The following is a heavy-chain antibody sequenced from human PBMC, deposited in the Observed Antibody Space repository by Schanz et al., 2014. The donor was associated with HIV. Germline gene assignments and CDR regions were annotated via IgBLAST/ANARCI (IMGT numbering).Heavy chain of an antibody. J-gene: IGHJ4*02. D-gene: IGHD6-19*01. Sequence: QVQLVESGGGVVQPGRSLRLSCAASGFTFSSFAMHWVRQAPGKGLEWVAVIWYDGDYKSYADSVTGRFAISRDNSKDTLYLQMNGLRAEDTAVYFCAKEKGGSWYFFDSWGQGTLVTVSS. V-gene: IGHV3-33*06. CDR3: AKEKGGSWYFFDS. CDR1: GFTFSSFA. CDR2: IWYDGDYK.